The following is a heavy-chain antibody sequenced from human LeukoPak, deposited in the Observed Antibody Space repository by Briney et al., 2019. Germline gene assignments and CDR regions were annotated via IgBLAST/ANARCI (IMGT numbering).Heavy chain of an antibody. CDR2: IFYSGST. J-gene: IGHJ4*02. Sequence: SQTLSLTCTVSTGSISGHYWSWIRQPPGKALEWIGLIFYSGSTNYNPSLTSRVTISVDTSKNQFSLKLSSVTAADTAVYYCAIDYYDSSGDNDYWGQGTLVTVSS. CDR3: AIDYYDSSGDNDY. V-gene: IGHV4-59*11. D-gene: IGHD3-22*01. CDR1: TGSISGHY.